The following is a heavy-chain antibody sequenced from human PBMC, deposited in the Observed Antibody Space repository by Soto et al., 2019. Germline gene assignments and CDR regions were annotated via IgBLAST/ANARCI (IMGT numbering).Heavy chain of an antibody. Sequence: LRLSCAAFGLTISGKKYVAWVRQAPGKGLEWVSALYDVDGSSYADSVKGRFTTSSDSSKTTVYLQMNDLRPDDTAVYYCATWHEREHAYDVWGQGTTVTVSS. J-gene: IGHJ3*01. CDR1: GLTISGKKY. CDR2: LYDVDGS. D-gene: IGHD1-1*01. V-gene: IGHV3-53*01. CDR3: ATWHEREHAYDV.